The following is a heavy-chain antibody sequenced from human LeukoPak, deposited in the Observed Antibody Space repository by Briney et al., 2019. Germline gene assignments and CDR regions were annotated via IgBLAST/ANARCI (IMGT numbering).Heavy chain of an antibody. CDR1: GYTFTGYY. V-gene: IGHV1-2*02. CDR2: INPNSGDT. J-gene: IGHJ4*02. D-gene: IGHD3-10*01. CDR3: ARDRGPLEDSGIYYQYYFHY. Sequence: GASVKVSCKASGYTFTGYYVHWMRQAPGQGLEWMGWINPNSGDTEYEQKFQGRVTMTRDTSIATAYMEMTRLAPDDTAVYYCARDRGPLEDSGIYYQYYFHYWGQGTLVTVSS.